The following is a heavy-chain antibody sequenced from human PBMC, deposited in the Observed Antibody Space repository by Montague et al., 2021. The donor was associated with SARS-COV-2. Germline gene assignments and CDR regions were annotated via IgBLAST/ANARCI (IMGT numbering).Heavy chain of an antibody. CDR3: ARGTITMIVVVITPYYYYALDV. D-gene: IGHD3-22*01. Sequence: SETLSLTCAVYGGSFSGYYWSWIRQPPGKGLEWIGEINHSGSTNYNPSLTSRVTISIDTSKNQFSLKLSSVTAADTAVYYCARGTITMIVVVITPYYYYALDVWGQGTTVTVSS. CDR1: GGSFSGYY. V-gene: IGHV4-34*01. J-gene: IGHJ6*02. CDR2: INHSGST.